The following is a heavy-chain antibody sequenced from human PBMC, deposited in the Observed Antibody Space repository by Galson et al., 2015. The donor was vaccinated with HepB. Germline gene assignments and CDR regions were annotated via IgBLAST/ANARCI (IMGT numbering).Heavy chain of an antibody. CDR1: GYTFTGYY. Sequence: SVKVSCKASGYTFTGYYMHWVRQAPGQGLEWMGWINPNSGGTNYAQKFQGRVTMTRDTSISTAYMELSRLRSDDTAVYYCARAPPGILEWLSTKPTQNGMDVWGQGTTVTVSS. CDR3: ARAPPGILEWLSTKPTQNGMDV. J-gene: IGHJ6*02. D-gene: IGHD3-3*01. CDR2: INPNSGGT. V-gene: IGHV1-2*02.